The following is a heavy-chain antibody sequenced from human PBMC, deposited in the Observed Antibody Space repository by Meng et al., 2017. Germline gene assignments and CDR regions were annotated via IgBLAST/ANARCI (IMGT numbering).Heavy chain of an antibody. D-gene: IGHD1-26*01. CDR2: ICYRGST. V-gene: IGHV4-59*01. Sequence: SETLSLTCSVSGDSMNNYYWGWIRQPPGKGLEYIGYICYRGSTDYNPSLRSRVTTSVDTSKNQFSLKLTSVTAADTAVYYCVRFSGKAVPFWGQGTLVTVS. CDR1: GDSMNNYY. CDR3: VRFSGKAVPF. J-gene: IGHJ4*02.